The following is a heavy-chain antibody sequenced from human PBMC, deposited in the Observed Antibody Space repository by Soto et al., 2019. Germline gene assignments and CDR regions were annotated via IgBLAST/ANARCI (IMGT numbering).Heavy chain of an antibody. J-gene: IGHJ6*03. CDR2: ISGSGGST. CDR3: AKDQSSSTKHYDILTGYPDGYYYYIDV. D-gene: IGHD3-9*01. V-gene: IGHV3-23*01. CDR1: GFTFSSYA. Sequence: GGSLRLSCAASGFTFSSYAMSWVRQAPGKGLEWVSAISGSGGSTYYADSVKGRFTISSDNSKNTLYLQMNSLRAEDTAVYYCAKDQSSSTKHYDILTGYPDGYYYYIDVWGKGTTVTVSS.